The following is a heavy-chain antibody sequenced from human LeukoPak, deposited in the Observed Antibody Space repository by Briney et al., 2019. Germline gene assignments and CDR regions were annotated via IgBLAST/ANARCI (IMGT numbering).Heavy chain of an antibody. CDR2: ISGRGGST. J-gene: IGHJ4*02. D-gene: IGHD2-8*02. Sequence: GGSLRLSCAASGFTFSTYGITWVRQAPGKGLEWVSTISGRGGSTYYADSVRGRFTISRDNSKSTLSLQMNSLRAEDTAIYYCATYRQVLLPFESWGQGTLVTVSS. V-gene: IGHV3-23*01. CDR1: GFTFSTYG. CDR3: ATYRQVLLPFES.